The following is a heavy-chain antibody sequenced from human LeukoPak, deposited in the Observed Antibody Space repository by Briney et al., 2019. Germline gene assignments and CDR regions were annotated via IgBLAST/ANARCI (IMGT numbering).Heavy chain of an antibody. D-gene: IGHD2-21*02. J-gene: IGHJ4*02. CDR3: ARGVVTGGFDY. CDR2: ISWNSGSI. CDR1: GFTFDDYA. V-gene: IGHV3-9*01. Sequence: PGGSLRLSCAASGFTFDDYAMHWVRHAPGKGLEWVSGISWNSGSIGYADSVKGRFTISRDNAKNSLYLQMNSLRAEDTALYYCARGVVTGGFDYWGQGTLVTVSS.